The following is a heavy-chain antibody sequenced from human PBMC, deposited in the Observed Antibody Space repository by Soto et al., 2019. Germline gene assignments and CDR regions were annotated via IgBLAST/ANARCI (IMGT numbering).Heavy chain of an antibody. Sequence: SETLSLTCTVSGGSISSYYWSWIRQPPGKGLEWIGYIYYSGSTNYNPSLKSRVTISVDTSKNQFSLKLSSVTAADTAVYYCARLLKGEMATIRWGQGTLVTVS. D-gene: IGHD5-12*01. CDR2: IYYSGST. CDR1: GGSISSYY. J-gene: IGHJ4*02. CDR3: ARLLKGEMATIR. V-gene: IGHV4-59*08.